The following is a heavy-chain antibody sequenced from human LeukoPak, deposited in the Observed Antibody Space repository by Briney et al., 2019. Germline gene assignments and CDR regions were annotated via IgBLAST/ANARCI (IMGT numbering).Heavy chain of an antibody. Sequence: SETLSLTCTVSGGSISSNYWSWIRQPPGKGLEWIGYIYYSGSTNYNPSLKSRVTISVDTSKNQFSLKLSSVTAADTAVYYCARTVHWYFDLWGRGTLVTVSS. CDR2: IYYSGST. CDR3: ARTVHWYFDL. J-gene: IGHJ2*01. CDR1: GGSISSNY. V-gene: IGHV4-59*01.